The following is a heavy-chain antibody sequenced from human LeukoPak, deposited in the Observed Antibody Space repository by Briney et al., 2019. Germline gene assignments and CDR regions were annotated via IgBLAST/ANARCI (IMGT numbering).Heavy chain of an antibody. V-gene: IGHV4-34*01. Sequence: SETLSLTCAVYGGSFSGYYWSWVRQPPGKGLEWIGEIYHSGSTNYNPSLKSRVTISVDKSKNQFSLKLSSVTAADTAVYYCARDPLSASGGYYYYYGMDVWGQGTTVTVSS. CDR2: IYHSGST. CDR1: GGSFSGYY. D-gene: IGHD4-23*01. J-gene: IGHJ6*02. CDR3: ARDPLSASGGYYYYYGMDV.